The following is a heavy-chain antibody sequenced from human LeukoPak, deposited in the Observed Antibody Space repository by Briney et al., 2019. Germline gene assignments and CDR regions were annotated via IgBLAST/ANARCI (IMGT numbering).Heavy chain of an antibody. Sequence: GGSLRLSCAASGFTFSSYAMSWVRQAPGKGLEWVSAISGSGGSTYYADSVKGRFTISRDNSKNTLYLQMDSLRAEDTAVCYCARGVYIAAGQYGYWGQGTLVTVSS. D-gene: IGHD6-13*01. CDR3: ARGVYIAAGQYGY. J-gene: IGHJ4*02. CDR2: ISGSGGST. V-gene: IGHV3-23*01. CDR1: GFTFSSYA.